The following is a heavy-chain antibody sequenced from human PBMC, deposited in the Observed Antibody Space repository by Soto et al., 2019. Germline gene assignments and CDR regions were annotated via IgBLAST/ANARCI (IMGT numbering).Heavy chain of an antibody. V-gene: IGHV4-61*01. J-gene: IGHJ4*02. CDR2: IYYSGST. Sequence: ASETLSLTCTVSGGSVSSTTYYWSWIRQPPGKGLEWIGYIYYSGSTNYNPSLKSRVTISVDTSKNQFSLKLSSVTAADTAVYYCARGYCAAGVCLISDSWGQGTLVTVSS. CDR1: GGSVSSTTYY. D-gene: IGHD2-8*02. CDR3: ARGYCAAGVCLISDS.